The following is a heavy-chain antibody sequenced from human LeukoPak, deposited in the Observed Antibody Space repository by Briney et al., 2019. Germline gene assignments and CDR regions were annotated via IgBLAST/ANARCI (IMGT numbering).Heavy chain of an antibody. CDR1: GGSFSGYY. D-gene: IGHD3-22*01. CDR3: ARGAYYYDSSGYSPRLVY. J-gene: IGHJ4*02. Sequence: PSETLSLTCAVFGGSFSGYYMSWIRQPPGKGLEWIGEINHSGITNYNRSLKSRVTISVDTSKNQFSLKLSSVTAADTAVYYCARGAYYYDSSGYSPRLVYWGQGTLVTVSS. CDR2: INHSGIT. V-gene: IGHV4-34*01.